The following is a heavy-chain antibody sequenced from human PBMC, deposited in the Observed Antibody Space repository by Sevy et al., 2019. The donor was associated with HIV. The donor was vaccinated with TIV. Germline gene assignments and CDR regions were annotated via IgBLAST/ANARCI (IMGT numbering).Heavy chain of an antibody. Sequence: GESLKISCAASGFTLTTFWMNWVRQAPGKGLEWVANIKEGGSEKFYVDSVKGRFTLSRDNAKNSLSLQMNSLTAGDTAVYYCARGGPLVDRARIPWGMDVWGPGTTVTVSS. CDR3: ARGGPLVDRARIPWGMDV. J-gene: IGHJ6*02. V-gene: IGHV3-7*01. D-gene: IGHD5-18*01. CDR2: IKEGGSEK. CDR1: GFTLTTFW.